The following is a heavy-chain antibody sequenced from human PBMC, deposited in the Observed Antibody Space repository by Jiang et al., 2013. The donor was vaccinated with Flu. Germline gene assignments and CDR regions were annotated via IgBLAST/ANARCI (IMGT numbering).Heavy chain of an antibody. CDR3: ARGGYSYGYKFGMDV. V-gene: IGHV4-30-2*01. D-gene: IGHD5-18*01. J-gene: IGHJ6*02. CDR1: GGSISSGGYS. CDR2: IYHSGST. Sequence: SGLVKPSQTLSLTCAVSGGSISSGGYSWSWIRQPPGKGLEWIGYIYHSGSTYYNPSLKSRVTISVDRSKNQFSLKLSSVTAADTAVYYCARGGYSYGYKFGMDVWGQGTTVTVSS.